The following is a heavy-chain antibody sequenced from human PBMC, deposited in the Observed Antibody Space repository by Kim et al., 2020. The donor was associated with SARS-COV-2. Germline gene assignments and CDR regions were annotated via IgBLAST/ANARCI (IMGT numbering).Heavy chain of an antibody. J-gene: IGHJ4*02. CDR1: GFTFDHSA. V-gene: IGHV3-43*02. D-gene: IGHD3-10*01. CDR3: VRGSGWHRRY. Sequence: GGSLRLSCAASGFTFDHSAMHWFRQAPGKGLEWVSLISDNGKSKNYAESVKGRFTMSADNSKNSVYLQMNSLRSEDTAMYYCVRGSGWHRRYWGQGILVTVSS. CDR2: ISDNGKSK.